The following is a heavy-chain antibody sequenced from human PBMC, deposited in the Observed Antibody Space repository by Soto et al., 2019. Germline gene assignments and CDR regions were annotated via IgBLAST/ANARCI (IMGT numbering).Heavy chain of an antibody. J-gene: IGHJ5*02. CDR2: ISGSGGST. V-gene: IGHV3-23*01. Sequence: EVQLLESGGRLLQPGGSLRLSCAASGFTFSSYAMSWVRQAPGKGLEWVSGISGSGGSTYYADSVKGRFTISRDNSKNTLYLQMNSLRVEDTAVYYCAKDKHSNSLNWFDPWGQGTLFAVSS. CDR1: GFTFSSYA. CDR3: AKDKHSNSLNWFDP. D-gene: IGHD6-6*01.